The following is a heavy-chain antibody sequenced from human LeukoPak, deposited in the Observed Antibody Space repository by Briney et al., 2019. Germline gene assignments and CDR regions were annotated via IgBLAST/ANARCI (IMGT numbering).Heavy chain of an antibody. J-gene: IGHJ3*02. CDR1: GGTFSSYA. CDR3: ARLTYEDSSGRTVVAFDI. D-gene: IGHD3-22*01. CDR2: INTNTGNP. Sequence: GASVKVSCKASGGTFSSYAISWVRQAPGQGLEWMGWINTNTGNPTYAQGFTGRFVFSLDTSVSTAYLQISSLKAEDTAVYYCARLTYEDSSGRTVVAFDIWGQGTMVTVSS. V-gene: IGHV7-4-1*02.